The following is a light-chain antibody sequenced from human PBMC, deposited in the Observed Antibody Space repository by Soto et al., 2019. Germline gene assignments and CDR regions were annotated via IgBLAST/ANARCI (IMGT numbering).Light chain of an antibody. V-gene: IGKV3-15*01. CDR2: AAP. J-gene: IGKJ1*01. CDR1: QSVSSN. Sequence: EIVMTQSPATLSVSPGERATLSCRASQSVSSNLAWYQQNPGQAPRLLIYAAPTRATGIPARFSGSGSGTEFTLTISSLQSEDFAVYYCLQYNNWPRTFGQGTKVDIK. CDR3: LQYNNWPRT.